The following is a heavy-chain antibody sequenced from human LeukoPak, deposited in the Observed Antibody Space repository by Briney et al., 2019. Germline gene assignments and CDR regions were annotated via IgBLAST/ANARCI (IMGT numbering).Heavy chain of an antibody. Sequence: GGSLRLSCAASGFTFSSYAMHWVRQAPGKGLEYVSAISSNGGSTYYANSVKGRFTISRDNSKNTLYLQMGSLRAEDMAVYYCARVHRGGGYYMDYYGMDVWGKGTTVTVSS. CDR3: ARVHRGGGYYMDYYGMDV. CDR2: ISSNGGST. V-gene: IGHV3-64*01. J-gene: IGHJ6*04. CDR1: GFTFSSYA. D-gene: IGHD1-26*01.